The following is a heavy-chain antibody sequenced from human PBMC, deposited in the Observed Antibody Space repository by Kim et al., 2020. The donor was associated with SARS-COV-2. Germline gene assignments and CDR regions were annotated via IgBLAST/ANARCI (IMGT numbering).Heavy chain of an antibody. D-gene: IGHD4-17*01. V-gene: IGHV4-4*02. CDR2: IYHSGST. CDR3: ARIRATVTIYYYYYYGMDV. J-gene: IGHJ6*02. Sequence: SETLSLTCAVSGGSISSSNWWSWVRQPPGKGLEWIGEIYHSGSTNYNPSLKSRVTISVDKSKNQFSLKLSSVTAADTAVYYCARIRATVTIYYYYYYGMDVWGQGTTVTVSS. CDR1: GGSISSSNW.